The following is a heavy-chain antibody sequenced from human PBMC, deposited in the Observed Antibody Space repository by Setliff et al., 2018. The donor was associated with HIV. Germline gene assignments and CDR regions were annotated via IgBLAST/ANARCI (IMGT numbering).Heavy chain of an antibody. CDR3: ARASPGVVIIPDS. J-gene: IGHJ4*02. D-gene: IGHD3-22*01. CDR1: GFNFRSYG. V-gene: IGHV3-21*01. CDR2: ISPGGSFM. Sequence: PGGSLRLSCAASGFNFRSYGMTWVRQAPGKGLEWVASISPGGSFMYYGDSVQGRFTISRDDAKSSLYLRMNSLKAEDTATYFCARASPGVVIIPDSWGQGTLVTVSS.